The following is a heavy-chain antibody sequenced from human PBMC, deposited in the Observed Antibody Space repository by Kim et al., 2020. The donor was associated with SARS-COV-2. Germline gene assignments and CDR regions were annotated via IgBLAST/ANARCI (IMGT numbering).Heavy chain of an antibody. Sequence: KFQGRVTITRDTSASTAYMGLSSLRSEDTAVYYCARDPCIRPMGYNWFDPWGQGTLVTVSS. V-gene: IGHV1-3*01. D-gene: IGHD3-10*01. J-gene: IGHJ5*02. CDR3: ARDPCIRPMGYNWFDP.